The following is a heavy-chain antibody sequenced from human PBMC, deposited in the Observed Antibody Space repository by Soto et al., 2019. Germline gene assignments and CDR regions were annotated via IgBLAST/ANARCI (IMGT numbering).Heavy chain of an antibody. V-gene: IGHV1-18*01. J-gene: IGHJ6*02. D-gene: IGHD5-18*01. CDR2: ISAYNGNT. CDR1: GYTFTSYG. CDR3: ASVKYSPPYYYYYGMDL. Sequence: QVQLVQSGAEVKKPGASVKVSCKASGYTFTSYGISWVRQAPGQGLEWMGWISAYNGNTNYAQKLPGRVTMTTDTSTSTAYMELSSLRSDDTAVYYCASVKYSPPYYYYYGMDLWGQGTTVTVSS.